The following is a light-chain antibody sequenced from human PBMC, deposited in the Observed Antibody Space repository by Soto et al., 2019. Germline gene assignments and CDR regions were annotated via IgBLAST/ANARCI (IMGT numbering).Light chain of an antibody. Sequence: QSVLTQPASVSGSPGQSITISCTGTSSDVGSHNLVSWYQQHPGKAPKLMIYEGSKRPSGVSNRFSGSKSGNTASLTISGLQAEDEADYYCCSYAGSSTLVFGGGTQLTVL. V-gene: IGLV2-23*01. CDR1: SSDVGSHNL. CDR3: CSYAGSSTLV. J-gene: IGLJ2*01. CDR2: EGS.